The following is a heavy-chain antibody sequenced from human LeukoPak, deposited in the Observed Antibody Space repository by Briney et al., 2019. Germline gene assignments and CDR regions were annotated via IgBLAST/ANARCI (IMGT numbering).Heavy chain of an antibody. D-gene: IGHD5-12*01. CDR1: GGSISSYY. J-gene: IGHJ4*02. CDR2: IYYSGRT. V-gene: IGHV4-59*01. Sequence: PSETLSLTCTVSGGSISSYYWSWIRQPPGKGLEWIGYIYYSGRTNYNPSLKSRVTMSVDTSKNQFSLKLSSVTAADTAVYYCATRGGYSGYFRYWGQGTLVTVSS. CDR3: ATRGGYSGYFRY.